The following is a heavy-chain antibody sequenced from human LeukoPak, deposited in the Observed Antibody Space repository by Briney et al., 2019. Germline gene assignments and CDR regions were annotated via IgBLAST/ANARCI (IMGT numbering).Heavy chain of an antibody. D-gene: IGHD3-9*01. CDR1: GFTFSSFG. Sequence: QPGGSLRLSCAASGFTFSSFGMHWARQAPGKGLEWVAVITYDGSKKYYADSVKGRFTISRDNSKNTLYLQMDSLRAEDTAIYYCARGLDYDILTFWGQGTLATVSS. J-gene: IGHJ4*02. CDR2: ITYDGSKK. CDR3: ARGLDYDILTF. V-gene: IGHV3-30-3*01.